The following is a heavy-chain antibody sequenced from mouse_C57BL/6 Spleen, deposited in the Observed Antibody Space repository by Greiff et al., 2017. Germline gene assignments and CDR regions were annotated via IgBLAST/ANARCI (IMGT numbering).Heavy chain of an antibody. CDR3: PYYYGSSFDC. CDR2: IDPETGGT. D-gene: IGHD1-1*01. V-gene: IGHV1-15*01. Sequence: QVQLQQSGAELVRPGASVTLSCKASGYTFTDYEMHWVKQTPVHGLEWIGAIDPETGGTAYNQKFKGKAILTADTSSSTAYMERRSLTSEDSAVYYCPYYYGSSFDCWGQGTTLTVSS. J-gene: IGHJ2*01. CDR1: GYTFTDYE.